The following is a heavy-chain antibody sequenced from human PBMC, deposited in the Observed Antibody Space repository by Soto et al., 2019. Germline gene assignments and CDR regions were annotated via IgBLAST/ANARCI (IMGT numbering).Heavy chain of an antibody. D-gene: IGHD3-10*01. Sequence: EVQLVESGGGLVKPGGSLTLSCAASGFTFTYAWMNWVRQAPGTGLEWVGRIKSKTAGGTTDYTAPVKGRFTISRDDSKNTLFLQMNSLKAEDTAVYYCATDGGAWGQRTLVTVSS. CDR3: ATDGGA. J-gene: IGHJ5*02. CDR1: GFTFTYAW. V-gene: IGHV3-15*07. CDR2: IKSKTAGGTT.